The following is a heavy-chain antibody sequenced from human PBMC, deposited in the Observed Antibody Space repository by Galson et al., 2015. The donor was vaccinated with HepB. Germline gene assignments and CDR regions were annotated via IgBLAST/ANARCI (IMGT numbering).Heavy chain of an antibody. V-gene: IGHV3-30*03. CDR3: ARDRERDGYNAGFDY. Sequence: SLRLSCAASGFTFRSYNMNWVRQAPGKGLEWVAVISYDGSNKYYADSVKGRFTISRDNSKNTLYLQMNSLRAEDTAVYYCARDRERDGYNAGFDYWGQGTLVTVSS. J-gene: IGHJ4*02. CDR2: ISYDGSNK. CDR1: GFTFRSYN. D-gene: IGHD5-24*01.